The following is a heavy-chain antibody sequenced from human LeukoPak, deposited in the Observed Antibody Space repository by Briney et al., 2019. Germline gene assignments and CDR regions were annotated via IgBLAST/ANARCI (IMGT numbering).Heavy chain of an antibody. CDR3: ARLSGSPHPPFDY. CDR2: IYYSGST. D-gene: IGHD1-26*01. CDR1: GGSISSYY. J-gene: IGHJ4*02. V-gene: IGHV4-59*08. Sequence: SETLSLPCPVSGGSISSYYWSWIRQPPGKGLEWIGYIYYSGSTYYNPSLKSRVTISVDTSKNQFSLKLTSVSAADTAVYYCARLSGSPHPPFDYWGQGTLVTVSS.